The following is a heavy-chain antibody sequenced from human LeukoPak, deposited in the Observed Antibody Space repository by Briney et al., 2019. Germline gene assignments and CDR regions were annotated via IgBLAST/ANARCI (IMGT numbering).Heavy chain of an antibody. V-gene: IGHV1-2*02. J-gene: IGHJ5*02. D-gene: IGHD4-17*01. CDR3: ARVNEASGAIYGDYSNWFDP. CDR2: INPNSGGT. Sequence: ASVKVSCKASGYTFTGYYMHWVRQAPGRGLEWMGWINPNSGGTNYAQKFQGRVTMTRDTSISTAYMELSRLRSDDTAVYYCARVNEASGAIYGDYSNWFDPWGQGTLVTVSS. CDR1: GYTFTGYY.